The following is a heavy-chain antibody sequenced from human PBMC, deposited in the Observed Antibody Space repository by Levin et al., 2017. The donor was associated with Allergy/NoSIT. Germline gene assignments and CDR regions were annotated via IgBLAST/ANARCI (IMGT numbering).Heavy chain of an antibody. CDR1: GYTFTSYY. CDR3: ARDSNLGLDDY. CDR2: INPSGGST. Sequence: GESLKISCKASGYTFTSYYMHWVRQAPGQGLEWMGIINPSGGSTSYAQKFQGRVTMTRDTSTSTVYMELSSLRSEDTAVYYCARDSNLGLDDYWGQGTLVTVSS. J-gene: IGHJ4*02. V-gene: IGHV1-46*01. D-gene: IGHD3-3*01.